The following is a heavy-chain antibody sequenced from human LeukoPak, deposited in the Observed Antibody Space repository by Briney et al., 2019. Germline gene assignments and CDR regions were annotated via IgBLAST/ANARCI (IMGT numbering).Heavy chain of an antibody. CDR3: AKAHHGDYFFYFDY. Sequence: GGSLRLPCSASGFTFCSYAMDWGRQAPGKGLEWGPAISGSGGSTYYADSVKGRFTISRDNSKNTLYLQMNSLRAEDTAVYYCAKAHHGDYFFYFDYWGQGTLVTVSS. J-gene: IGHJ4*02. CDR1: GFTFCSYA. CDR2: ISGSGGST. V-gene: IGHV3-23*01. D-gene: IGHD4-17*01.